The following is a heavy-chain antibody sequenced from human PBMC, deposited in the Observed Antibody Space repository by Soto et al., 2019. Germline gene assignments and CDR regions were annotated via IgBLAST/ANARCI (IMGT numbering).Heavy chain of an antibody. Sequence: GGSLRLSCAASGFTFSSYAMHWVRQAPGKGLEWVAVISYDGSNKYYADSVKGRFTISRDNSKNTLYLQMNSLRAEDTAGYYCARGGPHRNDYGDYGDTRITMIVVVGDDAFDIWGQGTMVTVSS. V-gene: IGHV3-30-3*01. J-gene: IGHJ3*02. D-gene: IGHD3-22*01. CDR2: ISYDGSNK. CDR1: GFTFSSYA. CDR3: ARGGPHRNDYGDYGDTRITMIVVVGDDAFDI.